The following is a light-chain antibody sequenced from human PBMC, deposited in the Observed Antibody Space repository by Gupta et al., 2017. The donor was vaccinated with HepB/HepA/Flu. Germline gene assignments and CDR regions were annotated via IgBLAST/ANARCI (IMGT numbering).Light chain of an antibody. J-gene: IGLJ2*01. CDR1: ALPKQS. CDR2: KDS. CDR3: QSADSSGTYVV. V-gene: IGLV3-25*03. Sequence: SYELTQPPSVSVSPGQTARITCPGDALPKQSAYWYQQKPGQAPVLGIYKDSERPSGIPERFSGSSSGTTVTLTISGVQAEDEADYYCQSADSSGTYVVFGGGTKLTVL.